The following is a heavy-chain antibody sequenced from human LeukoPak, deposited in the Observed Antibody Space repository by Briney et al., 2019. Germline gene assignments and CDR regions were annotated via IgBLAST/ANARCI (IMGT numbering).Heavy chain of an antibody. D-gene: IGHD3-10*01. CDR1: GYTFTSYG. J-gene: IGHJ6*02. V-gene: IGHV1-18*01. Sequence: ASVKVSCKASGYTFTSYGISWVRQAPGQGLEWMGWISAYNGNTNYAQKLRGRVTMTTDTSTSTAYMELRSLRSDDTAVYYCARQRFGELDDYYYGMDVWGQGTTVTVSS. CDR3: ARQRFGELDDYYYGMDV. CDR2: ISAYNGNT.